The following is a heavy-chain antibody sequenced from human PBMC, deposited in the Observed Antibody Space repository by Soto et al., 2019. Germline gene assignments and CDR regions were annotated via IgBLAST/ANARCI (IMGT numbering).Heavy chain of an antibody. CDR1: GFTFSTYA. V-gene: IGHV3-30-3*01. D-gene: IGHD2-15*01. Sequence: GGSLRLSCAASGFTFSTYAMHWVRQAPGKGLEWVAVIAYDDSRKVYADSVKGRFTISRDNSKNTLFLQMNSLRAEDTAVYYCASPYCRGGSRYPTEYFEHWGQGTPVTVSS. CDR2: IAYDDSRK. J-gene: IGHJ1*01. CDR3: ASPYCRGGSRYPTEYFEH.